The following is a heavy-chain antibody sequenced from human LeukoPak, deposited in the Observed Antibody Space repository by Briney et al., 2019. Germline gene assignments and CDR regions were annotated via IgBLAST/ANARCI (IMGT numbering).Heavy chain of an antibody. CDR1: GGSVSSGSYY. CDR2: IDYSGST. D-gene: IGHD6-13*01. V-gene: IGHV4-61*01. J-gene: IGHJ4*02. Sequence: SETLSLTCTVSGGSVSSGSYYWSWIRQPPGKGLEWIGYIDYSGSTNYNPSLKSRVTISVDTSKNQFSLKLSSVTAADTAVYYCARARVYSSTWSEFDYWGQGILVTVSS. CDR3: ARARVYSSTWSEFDY.